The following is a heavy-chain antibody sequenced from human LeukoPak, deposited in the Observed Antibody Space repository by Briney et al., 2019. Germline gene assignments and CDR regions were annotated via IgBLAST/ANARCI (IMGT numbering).Heavy chain of an antibody. V-gene: IGHV3-7*05. D-gene: IGHD2-2*01. J-gene: IGHJ4*02. CDR3: TRMSLMQVGDF. CDR2: INQDGSAK. Sequence: PGGSLRLSCAASGFIFSTSWMNWVPQAPGRGREWVANINQDGSAKYYVDSVRGRFTISRDNAKNSLYLQMNSLRADDTAVYYCTRMSLMQVGDFWGQGTLVTVSS. CDR1: GFIFSTSW.